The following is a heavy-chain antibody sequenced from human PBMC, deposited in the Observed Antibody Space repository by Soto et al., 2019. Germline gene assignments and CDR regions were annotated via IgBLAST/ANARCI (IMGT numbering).Heavy chain of an antibody. CDR3: AKAFAVAGAPQRGDAFDI. Sequence: GGSLRLSCAASGFTFDDYAMHWVRQAPGKGLEWVSGISWNSGSIGYADSVKGRFTISRDNAKNSLYLQMNSLRAEDTALYYCAKAFAVAGAPQRGDAFDIWGQGTMVTVSS. CDR2: ISWNSGSI. V-gene: IGHV3-9*01. D-gene: IGHD6-19*01. CDR1: GFTFDDYA. J-gene: IGHJ3*02.